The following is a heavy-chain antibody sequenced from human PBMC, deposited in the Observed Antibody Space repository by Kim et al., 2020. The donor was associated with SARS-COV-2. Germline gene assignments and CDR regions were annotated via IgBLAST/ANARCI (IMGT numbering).Heavy chain of an antibody. V-gene: IGHV4-59*01. CDR1: GGSINSYY. Sequence: SETLSLTCTVSGGSINSYYWSWIRQPPGRGLEWIGYISYSGSTNYNPSLKSRVTISIDTSKTQFSLKLSSVTAADTAVYYCARYCSTITYSTGFDYWGQGTLVTVSS. CDR2: ISYSGST. D-gene: IGHD2-15*01. CDR3: ARYCSTITYSTGFDY. J-gene: IGHJ4*02.